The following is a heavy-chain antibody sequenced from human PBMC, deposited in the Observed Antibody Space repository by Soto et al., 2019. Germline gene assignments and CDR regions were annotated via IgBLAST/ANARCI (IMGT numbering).Heavy chain of an antibody. CDR3: ARASVDIVATIEGAFDP. J-gene: IGHJ5*02. V-gene: IGHV1-46*01. Sequence: ASVKGSCKASGYTFTSYYMHWVRQAPGQGLEWMGIINPSGGSTSYAQKFQGRVTMTRDTSTSTVYMELSSLRSEDTAVYYCARASVDIVATIEGAFDPWGQGTLVTVSS. D-gene: IGHD5-12*01. CDR1: GYTFTSYY. CDR2: INPSGGST.